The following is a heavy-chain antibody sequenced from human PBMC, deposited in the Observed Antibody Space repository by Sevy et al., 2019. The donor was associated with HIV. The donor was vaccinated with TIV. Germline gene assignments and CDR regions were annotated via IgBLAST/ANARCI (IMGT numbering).Heavy chain of an antibody. J-gene: IGHJ4*02. D-gene: IGHD3-10*01. CDR3: VRAGAFGTYDS. V-gene: IGHV3-7*01. Sequence: GGSLRLSCAASGFNFSKYGMRWVRQAPGKGLEYVASIKGDGSEKYYMDSVKGRFTISRDNAENSVYLQMNSMSAEDTAVYYCVRAGAFGTYDSWGQGTLVTVSS. CDR1: GFNFSKYG. CDR2: IKGDGSEK.